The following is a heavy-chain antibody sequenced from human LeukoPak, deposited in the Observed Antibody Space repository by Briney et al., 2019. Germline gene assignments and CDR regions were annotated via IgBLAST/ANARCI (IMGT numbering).Heavy chain of an antibody. CDR1: GFTFSSYG. D-gene: IGHD3-10*01. J-gene: IGHJ1*01. CDR3: ARESTTMVRGVIQH. V-gene: IGHV3-33*01. CDR2: IWYDGSNK. Sequence: GGSLRLSCAASGFTFSSYGMHWVRQAPGKGLEWVAVIWYDGSNKYYADPVKGRFTISRDNSKNTLYLQMNSLGAEDTAVYYCARESTTMVRGVIQHWGQGTLVTVSS.